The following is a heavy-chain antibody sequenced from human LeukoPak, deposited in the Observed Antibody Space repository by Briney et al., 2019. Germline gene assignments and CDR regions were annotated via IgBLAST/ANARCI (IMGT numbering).Heavy chain of an antibody. Sequence: PSETLSLTCTVSGGSIRNYYWSWIRQPPGKGLEWIGYIYYSGSTNYNPSLKSRVTISVDTSKNQFSLKLSSVTAADTAVYYCARKYYYGSGSYYRSYYMDVWGKGTTVTISS. V-gene: IGHV4-59*12. J-gene: IGHJ6*03. CDR3: ARKYYYGSGSYYRSYYMDV. CDR2: IYYSGST. CDR1: GGSIRNYY. D-gene: IGHD3-10*01.